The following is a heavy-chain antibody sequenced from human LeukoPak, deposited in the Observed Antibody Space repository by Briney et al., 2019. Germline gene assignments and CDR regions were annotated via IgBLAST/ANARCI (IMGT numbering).Heavy chain of an antibody. D-gene: IGHD2-15*01. J-gene: IGHJ5*02. CDR3: AREYSTGFDP. V-gene: IGHV3-74*01. Sequence: PGGSLRLSCAASGFTFSRYWMHWVRQGPGRRLVWVSRINSDGSSTSYADSVKGRFTISRDNAKNTLYLQMNSLRAEDTAVYYCAREYSTGFDPWGQGTLVTVSP. CDR2: INSDGSST. CDR1: GFTFSRYW.